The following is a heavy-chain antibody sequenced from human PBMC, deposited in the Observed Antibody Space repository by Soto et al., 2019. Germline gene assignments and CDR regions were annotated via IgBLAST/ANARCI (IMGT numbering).Heavy chain of an antibody. D-gene: IGHD2-2*01. CDR3: ARVRVVVVPAAMPGGKYYYYYYGMDV. CDR2: IYYSGST. Sequence: SETLSLTCTVSGGSISSGGYYWSWIRQHPGKGLEWIGYIYYSGSTYYNPSLKSRVTISVDTSKNQFSLKLSSVTAADTAVYYCARVRVVVVPAAMPGGKYYYYYYGMDVWGQGTTVT. J-gene: IGHJ6*02. V-gene: IGHV4-31*03. CDR1: GGSISSGGYY.